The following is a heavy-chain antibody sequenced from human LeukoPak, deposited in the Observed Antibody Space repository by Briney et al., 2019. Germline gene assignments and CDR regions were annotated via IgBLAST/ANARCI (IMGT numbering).Heavy chain of an antibody. V-gene: IGHV3-7*01. CDR1: GFTFSSYW. CDR2: IKQDGSEK. Sequence: PGGSLRLSCAASGFTFSSYWMTWVSQAPGKGLEWVANIKQDGSEKYYVDSVKGRFTISRDNAKNSLYLQMNSLRAEDTAVYYCARAPYYDSSCYDYWGQGTLVTVSS. CDR3: ARAPYYDSSCYDY. D-gene: IGHD3-22*01. J-gene: IGHJ4*02.